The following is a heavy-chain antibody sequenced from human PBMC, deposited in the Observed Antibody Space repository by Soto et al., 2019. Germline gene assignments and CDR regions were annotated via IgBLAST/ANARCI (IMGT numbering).Heavy chain of an antibody. CDR2: ISDDGSTA. CDR1: GFTFSAYW. V-gene: IGHV3-74*01. Sequence: GGSLRLSCSVSGFTFSAYWMHWVRQVPGKGLTWVSRISDDGSTATYADSVKGRFVISRDNAKNSLYLEMNTLRADDSGLYYCARGPRVSSTGTGAHWGRGTQVTVSS. CDR3: ARGPRVSSTGTGAH. J-gene: IGHJ4*02. D-gene: IGHD1-1*01.